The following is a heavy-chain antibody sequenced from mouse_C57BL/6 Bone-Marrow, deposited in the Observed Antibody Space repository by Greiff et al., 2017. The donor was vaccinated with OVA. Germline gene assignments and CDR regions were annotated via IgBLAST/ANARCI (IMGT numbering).Heavy chain of an antibody. CDR1: GFTFSSYA. CDR3: TREGDGSSPYYFDY. CDR2: ISSGGDYI. Sequence: EVKLMESGEGLVKPGGSLKLSCAASGFTFSSYAMSWVRQTPEKRLEWVAYISSGGDYIYYADTVKGRCTISRDNARNTLYLQMSSLKSEDTAMYYCTREGDGSSPYYFDYWGQGTTLTVSS. V-gene: IGHV5-9-1*02. J-gene: IGHJ2*01. D-gene: IGHD1-1*01.